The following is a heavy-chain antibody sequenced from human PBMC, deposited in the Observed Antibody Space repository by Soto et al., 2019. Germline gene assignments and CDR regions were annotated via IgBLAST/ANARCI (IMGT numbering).Heavy chain of an antibody. J-gene: IGHJ4*02. CDR2: ISWDGGST. CDR3: AKDGGRAYESFDY. D-gene: IGHD3-22*01. CDR1: GFTFYDYT. V-gene: IGHV3-43*01. Sequence: EVQLVESGGVVVQPGGSLRLSCAASGFTFYDYTIHWVRQAPGKGLEWVSLISWDGGSTYYADSVKGRFTISRDNSKNSLYLQMNSLRTEDTALYYCAKDGGRAYESFDYWGQGTLVTVSS.